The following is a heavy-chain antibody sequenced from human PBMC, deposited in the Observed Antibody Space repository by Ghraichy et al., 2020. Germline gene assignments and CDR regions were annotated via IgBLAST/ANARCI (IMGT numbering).Heavy chain of an antibody. J-gene: IGHJ4*02. CDR3: GTHHSDYVLIDY. CDR1: GGSRRTAY. Sequence: LSLTCTVSGGSRRTAYWSWLRQTPGKGLEWIGYIHSSGSTHFNPSLKSRVTISRDTAKNQFTLNLKSVTAADAAVYFCGTHHSDYVLIDYWGQGTPVTVSS. V-gene: IGHV4-4*09. D-gene: IGHD4-11*01. CDR2: IHSSGST.